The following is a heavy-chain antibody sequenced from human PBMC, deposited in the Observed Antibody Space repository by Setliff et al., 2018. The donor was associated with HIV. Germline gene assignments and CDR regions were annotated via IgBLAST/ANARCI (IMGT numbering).Heavy chain of an antibody. V-gene: IGHV1-69*13. CDR3: AKNKLGGAFDM. CDR2: FIPTYDTT. J-gene: IGHJ3*02. CDR1: GDTFSKHA. Sequence: SVKVSCKASGDTFSKHAVSWVRQAPGQGLEWMGSFIPTYDTTFYAREFQGRLTITADESTSTVYMDLSRLTSDDTAIFFCAKNKLGGAFDMWGQGTMVTVSS. D-gene: IGHD1-26*01.